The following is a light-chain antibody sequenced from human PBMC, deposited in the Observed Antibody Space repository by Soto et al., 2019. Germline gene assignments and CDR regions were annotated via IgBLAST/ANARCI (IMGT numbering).Light chain of an antibody. J-gene: IGKJ5*01. CDR2: AAS. CDR1: QGINNY. CDR3: QHYNSYPIT. Sequence: DIQMTQSPSSLSSSVGARVTITCRASQGINNYLAWYQQKPGKVPKLLSYAASTLQSGVPSRFSGSGSGTDFTLTISSLKPEDFETYYCQHYNSYPITFGQGTRLEIK. V-gene: IGKV1-27*01.